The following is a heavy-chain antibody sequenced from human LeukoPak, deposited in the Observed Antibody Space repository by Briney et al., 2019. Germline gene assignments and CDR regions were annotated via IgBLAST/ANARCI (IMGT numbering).Heavy chain of an antibody. CDR2: IYHSGST. Sequence: SETLSLTCTVSGGSISSSSYYWGWIRQPPGKGLEWIGSIYHSGSTYYNPSLKSRVTISVDTSKNQFSLKLSSVTAADTAVYYCARTYSSSWEFGWFDPWGQGTLVTVSS. D-gene: IGHD6-13*01. CDR3: ARTYSSSWEFGWFDP. J-gene: IGHJ5*02. V-gene: IGHV4-39*07. CDR1: GGSISSSSYY.